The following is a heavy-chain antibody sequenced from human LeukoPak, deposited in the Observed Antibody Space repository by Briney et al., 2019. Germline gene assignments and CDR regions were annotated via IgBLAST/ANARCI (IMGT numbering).Heavy chain of an antibody. CDR1: GGSITNYY. D-gene: IGHD3-10*01. Sequence: PSETLSLTCTVSGGSITNYYWSWIRQPPGKGLEWIGYIYYSGSTNYNPSLKSRVTISVDTSKNQFSLKLSSVTAADTAVYYCARANTYYYGSGSYFFDYWGQGTLVTVSS. V-gene: IGHV4-59*01. CDR2: IYYSGST. J-gene: IGHJ4*02. CDR3: ARANTYYYGSGSYFFDY.